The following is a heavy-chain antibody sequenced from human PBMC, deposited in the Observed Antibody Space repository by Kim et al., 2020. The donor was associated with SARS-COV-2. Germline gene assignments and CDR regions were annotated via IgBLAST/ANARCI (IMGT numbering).Heavy chain of an antibody. J-gene: IGHJ4*02. CDR2: T. CDR3: ARGDGYGYFDY. D-gene: IGHD6-13*01. V-gene: IGHV4-30-2*05. Sequence: TYHTPSLKSRVTISVDTSKNQFSLKLGSVTAADTAVYYCARGDGYGYFDYWGQGTLVTVSS.